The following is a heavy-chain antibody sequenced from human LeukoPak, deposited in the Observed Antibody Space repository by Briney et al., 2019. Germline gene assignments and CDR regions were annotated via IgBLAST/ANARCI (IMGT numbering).Heavy chain of an antibody. J-gene: IGHJ3*02. CDR1: GDSISSDNYF. D-gene: IGHD3-22*01. V-gene: IGHV4-61*02. CDR3: ARGPYSYDSSGAFDI. CDR2: IYTSGST. Sequence: SETLSLTCTVSGDSISSDNYFWSWIRQPAGKGLEWIGRIYTSGSTNYNPSLKSRVTISLDTSKNQFSLKLTSVTAADTAVYFCARGPYSYDSSGAFDIWGQGTMVTVSS.